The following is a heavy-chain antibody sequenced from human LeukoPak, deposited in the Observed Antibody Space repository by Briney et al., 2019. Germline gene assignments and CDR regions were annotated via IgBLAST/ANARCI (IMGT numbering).Heavy chain of an antibody. V-gene: IGHV3-23*01. CDR1: GFTFSSHW. D-gene: IGHD3-22*01. CDR2: MSGSGAST. CDR3: AKGKDTYNYDSSGYYFGEY. J-gene: IGHJ4*02. Sequence: GGSLRLSCAVSGFTFSSHWMSWARQAPGKGLEWVSAMSGSGASTFYADSVKGRFTISRDNSKNTLYLQMNSLRAEDTALYYCAKGKDTYNYDSSGYYFGEYWGQGTLVTVST.